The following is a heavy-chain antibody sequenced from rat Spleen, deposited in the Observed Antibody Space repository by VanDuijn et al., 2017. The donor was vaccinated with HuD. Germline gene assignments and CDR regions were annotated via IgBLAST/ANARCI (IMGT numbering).Heavy chain of an antibody. Sequence: EVQLVESGGGLVQPGRSLKLSCAASGFTFSNYGMHWIRQAPTKGLEWVASISPSGGSTYYRDSVQGRFTISRDNAKSTLDLQMDSLRSEDTATYYCATPPGWDYSSPDFWGPGTMVTVSS. D-gene: IGHD1-2*01. CDR1: GFTFSNYG. J-gene: IGHJ1*01. V-gene: IGHV5-19*01. CDR3: ATPPGWDYSSPDF. CDR2: ISPSGGST.